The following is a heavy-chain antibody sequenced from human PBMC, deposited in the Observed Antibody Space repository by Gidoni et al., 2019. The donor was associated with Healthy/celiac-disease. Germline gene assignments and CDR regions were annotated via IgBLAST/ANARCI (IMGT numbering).Heavy chain of an antibody. CDR3: ARDPADTAMVTMGWYFDY. V-gene: IGHV3-30-3*01. Sequence: QVQLVESGGGVVQPGRSLRLSCAASGFTFRSYAMHWVRQAPGKGLEWVAVISYDGSNKYYADSVNGRFTISRDNSKNTLYLQMNSLRAEDTAVYYCARDPADTAMVTMGWYFDYWGQGTLVTVSS. CDR2: ISYDGSNK. D-gene: IGHD5-18*01. CDR1: GFTFRSYA. J-gene: IGHJ4*02.